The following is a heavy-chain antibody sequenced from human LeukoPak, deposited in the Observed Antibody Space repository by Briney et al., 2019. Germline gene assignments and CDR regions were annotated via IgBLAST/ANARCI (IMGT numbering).Heavy chain of an antibody. CDR2: IRNKANSYTT. CDR1: GFTFSDHY. D-gene: IGHD6-19*01. CDR3: IRAVNFYSSGWFGFDY. V-gene: IGHV3-72*01. J-gene: IGHJ4*02. Sequence: GGSLRLSCAASGFTFSDHYMDWVRQAPGKGLEWVGHIRNKANSYTTEYAASVKGRFTISRDDSNNSLYLQMNSLKTEDTAVYYCIRAVNFYSSGWFGFDYWGQGTLVTVSS.